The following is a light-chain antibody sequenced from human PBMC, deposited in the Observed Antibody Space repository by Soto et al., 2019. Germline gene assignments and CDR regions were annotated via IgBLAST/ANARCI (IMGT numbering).Light chain of an antibody. CDR3: QQSHEHLG. CDR1: QNIGSF. CDR2: AAS. V-gene: IGKV1-39*01. J-gene: IGKJ3*01. Sequence: DIKMTQSPASLSACRVGVVTMAGLASQNIGSFLNWYQQTPGKAPRLLIYAASSLQSGVPSRFSGRGAGTGFALTISILPPEDLASYCRQQSHEHLGFGAGTKVDI.